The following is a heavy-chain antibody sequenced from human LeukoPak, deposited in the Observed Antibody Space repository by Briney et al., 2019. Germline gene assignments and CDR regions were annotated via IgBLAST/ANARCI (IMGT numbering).Heavy chain of an antibody. CDR3: ATACPSSSSTSCYGSAFDI. CDR2: FDPEDGET. CDR1: GYTLTELS. V-gene: IGHV1-24*01. J-gene: IGHJ3*02. D-gene: IGHD2-2*01. Sequence: GASVKVSCKVSGYTLTELSMHWVRQAPGKGLEWMGGFDPEDGETIYAQKFQGRVTMTEDTSTDTAYMELSSLRSEDTAVYYCATACPSSSSTSCYGSAFDIWGQGTMVTVSS.